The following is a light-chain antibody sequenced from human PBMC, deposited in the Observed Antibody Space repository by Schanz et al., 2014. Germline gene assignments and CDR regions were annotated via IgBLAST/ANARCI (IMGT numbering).Light chain of an antibody. J-gene: IGKJ4*01. V-gene: IGKV4-1*01. CDR2: WAS. Sequence: DIVMTQSPDSLAVSLGERATINCRSSQSVLKSSNNKNYLGWYQQKPRQPPKLRIYWASTRESGVPDRLSGSGSGTAFTLTISSLQAEDVAVYYCQKYSSTPFAFGGGTRVEIK. CDR3: QKYSSTPFA. CDR1: QSVLKSSNNKNY.